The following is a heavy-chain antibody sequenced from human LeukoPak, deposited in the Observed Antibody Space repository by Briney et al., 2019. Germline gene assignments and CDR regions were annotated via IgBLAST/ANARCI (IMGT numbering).Heavy chain of an antibody. V-gene: IGHV4-39*01. CDR3: ARLGRITMIRGTSDYYHSMDV. CDR1: GGSISSSSYY. J-gene: IGHJ6*02. D-gene: IGHD3-10*01. Sequence: PSETLSLTCTVSGGSISSSSYYWGWIRQPPGKGLEWIGSIYYSGSTYYNPSLKSRVTISVDTSKNQFSLKLSSLTAADTAVYYCARLGRITMIRGTSDYYHSMDVWGQGTTVTVSS. CDR2: IYYSGST.